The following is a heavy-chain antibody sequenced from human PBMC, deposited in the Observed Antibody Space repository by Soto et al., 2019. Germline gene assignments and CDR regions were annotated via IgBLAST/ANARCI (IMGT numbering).Heavy chain of an antibody. J-gene: IGHJ4*02. CDR1: GFTFSSNG. V-gene: IGHV3-30*03. D-gene: IGHD5-12*01. CDR3: ARDRDGSGRGYFDY. CDR2: ISYDGSNK. Sequence: PGGSLRLSCAASGFTFSSNGMHWARQAPGKGLEWVAVISYDGSNKFYADSVKGRFTISRDNSKNTLYLQMNNLRTEDTAVYYCARDRDGSGRGYFDYWGQGTLVTVSS.